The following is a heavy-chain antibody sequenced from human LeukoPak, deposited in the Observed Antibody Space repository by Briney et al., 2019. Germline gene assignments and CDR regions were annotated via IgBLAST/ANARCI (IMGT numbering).Heavy chain of an antibody. D-gene: IGHD3-22*01. Sequence: GGSLRLSCAASGFIFTSYWMSWVRQAPGKGLEWVANIKEDGSVKFYVDSVRGRFTISRDNTKNSLYLQMNGLRAEDTAMYYCARSGDSSGYFREITLYYFDSWGQGTLVTVSS. CDR1: GFIFTSYW. J-gene: IGHJ4*02. CDR3: ARSGDSSGYFREITLYYFDS. CDR2: IKEDGSVK. V-gene: IGHV3-7*03.